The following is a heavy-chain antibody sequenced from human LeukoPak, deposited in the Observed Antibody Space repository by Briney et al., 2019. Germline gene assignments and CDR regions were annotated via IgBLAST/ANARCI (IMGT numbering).Heavy chain of an antibody. V-gene: IGHV3-7*01. J-gene: IGHJ3*02. CDR1: GFTFSSYW. D-gene: IGHD3-10*01. Sequence: GGSLRLSCAASGFTFSSYWMSWVRQAPGKGLEWVANIKQDGSEKYYVDSVKGRFTISRDNAKNSLYLQMNSLRAEDTAVYYCARDQLGEILWFGSDAFDIWGQGTMVTVSS. CDR3: ARDQLGEILWFGSDAFDI. CDR2: IKQDGSEK.